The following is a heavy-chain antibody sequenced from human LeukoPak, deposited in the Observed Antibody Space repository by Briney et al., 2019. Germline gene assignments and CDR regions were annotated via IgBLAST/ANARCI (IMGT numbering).Heavy chain of an antibody. Sequence: GGSLRLSCAASGFIFSGDDMNWVRQARGTGLDWVSGITGGGDNTFYADSVKGRFTISRDNSKNTVYLQMNSLRAEDTAIYYCAIVSWSGYHSWGQGILVTVSS. CDR3: AIVSWSGYHS. V-gene: IGHV3-23*01. D-gene: IGHD3-3*01. CDR1: GFIFSGDD. CDR2: ITGGGDNT. J-gene: IGHJ4*02.